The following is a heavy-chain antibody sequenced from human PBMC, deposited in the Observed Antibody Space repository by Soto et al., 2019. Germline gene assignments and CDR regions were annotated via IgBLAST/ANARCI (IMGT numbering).Heavy chain of an antibody. CDR2: ISYDGSNK. D-gene: IGHD2-15*01. CDR3: AKARYCSGGSCYFVDY. J-gene: IGHJ4*02. Sequence: QVQLVESGGGVVQPGRSLRLSCAASGFTFSSDGMHWVRQAPGKGLEWGAVISYDGSNKYYADSVKGRFTISRDNSKNTLYLQMNSLRAEDTAGYYCAKARYCSGGSCYFVDYWGQGTLVTVSS. CDR1: GFTFSSDG. V-gene: IGHV3-30*18.